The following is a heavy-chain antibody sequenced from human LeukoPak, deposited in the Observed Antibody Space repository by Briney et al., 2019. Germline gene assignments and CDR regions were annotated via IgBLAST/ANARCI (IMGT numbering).Heavy chain of an antibody. V-gene: IGHV3-23*01. CDR2: ISTSGDST. J-gene: IGHJ3*02. D-gene: IGHD6-13*01. CDR1: GFTFSSYA. CDR3: AKDRVRFSSRVDAFDI. Sequence: QTGGSLRLSCAASGFTFSSYAMSWVRQAPGKGLEWVSGISTSGDSTYYAESVKGRFTISRDNSKNTLYLQMNSLRAEDTAVYYCAKDRVRFSSRVDAFDIWGRGTMVTVSS.